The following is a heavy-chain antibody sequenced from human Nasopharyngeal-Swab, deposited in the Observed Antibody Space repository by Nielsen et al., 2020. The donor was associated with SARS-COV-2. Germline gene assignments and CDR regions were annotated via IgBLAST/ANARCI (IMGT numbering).Heavy chain of an antibody. CDR1: GFTFSSYA. Sequence: GGSLRLSCAASGFTFSSYAMSWVRQAPGEGLEWVSAISGSGGSTYYADSVKGRFTISRDNSKNTLYLQMNSLRADDTAVYYCAKEATLGGVGDYYYMDVWGKGTTVTVSS. CDR2: ISGSGGST. CDR3: AKEATLGGVGDYYYMDV. D-gene: IGHD3-16*01. J-gene: IGHJ6*03. V-gene: IGHV3-23*01.